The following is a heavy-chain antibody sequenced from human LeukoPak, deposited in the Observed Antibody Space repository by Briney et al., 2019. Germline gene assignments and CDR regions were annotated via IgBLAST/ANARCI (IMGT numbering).Heavy chain of an antibody. CDR3: ARVFISGSYFDY. J-gene: IGHJ4*02. V-gene: IGHV3-21*01. Sequence: GGSLRLSRAASGFTFSSDSMTWVPPAPGKGLGWVSPISSSSSYIYYADSVKGRFTISRDNAKNSLYLQMNSLRAEDTAVYYCARVFISGSYFDYWGQGTLVTVSS. CDR1: GFTFSSDS. D-gene: IGHD1-26*01. CDR2: ISSSSSYI.